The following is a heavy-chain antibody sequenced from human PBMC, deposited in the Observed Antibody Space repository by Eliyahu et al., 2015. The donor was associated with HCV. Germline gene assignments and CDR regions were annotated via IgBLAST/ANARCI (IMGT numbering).Heavy chain of an antibody. D-gene: IGHD6-6*01. Sequence: QVQLVQSGAEVKKPGASVTVSCKASGYTFTRYEINWVRQATGQGLEWMGWMNPNSGNTAYAQKLQGRVTMTRNTSISTAYMELRNLRSEDTAVYYCARGGKYSSPWGQGTLVTVFS. J-gene: IGHJ5*02. V-gene: IGHV1-8*01. CDR1: GYTFTRYE. CDR3: ARGGKYSSP. CDR2: MNPNSGNT.